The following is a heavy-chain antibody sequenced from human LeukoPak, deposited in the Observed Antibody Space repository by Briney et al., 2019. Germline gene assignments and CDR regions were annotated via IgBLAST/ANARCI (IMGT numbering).Heavy chain of an antibody. CDR2: IIPIFGTA. Sequence: SVKVSCKASGGTFISYAISWVRQAPGQGLEWMGGIIPIFGTANYAQKFQGRVTITADESTSTAYMELSSLRSEDTAVYYCASGGVVIQSSSYFDYWGQGTLVTVSS. J-gene: IGHJ4*02. CDR1: GGTFISYA. V-gene: IGHV1-69*13. CDR3: ASGGVVIQSSSYFDY. D-gene: IGHD3-3*01.